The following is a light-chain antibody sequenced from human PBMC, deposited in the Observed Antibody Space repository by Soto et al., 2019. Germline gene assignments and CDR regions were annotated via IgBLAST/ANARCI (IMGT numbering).Light chain of an antibody. J-gene: IGKJ2*01. V-gene: IGKV1-39*01. CDR1: QDILKY. CDR2: ETS. Sequence: IQMTQSPASLSASIGDQVTITCRARQDILKYVNLYQQKSGQAPKILIFETSNLERRVPTRFKGSGYGTSFSLIIDSLQPDDFATYFCQQSYNAPSTFGQGT. CDR3: QQSYNAPST.